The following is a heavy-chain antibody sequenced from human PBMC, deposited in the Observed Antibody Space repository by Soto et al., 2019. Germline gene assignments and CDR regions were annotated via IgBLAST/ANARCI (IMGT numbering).Heavy chain of an antibody. CDR1: GFTFSSYG. J-gene: IGHJ4*02. V-gene: IGHV3-33*01. D-gene: IGHD1-26*01. Sequence: GGSLRLSCAASGFTFSSYGMHWVRQAPGKGLEWVAVIWYDGSNKYYADSVKGRFTISRDNSKNTLYLQMNSLRAEDTAVYYCARGVPHEASFDYWGQGTMVTVS. CDR3: ARGVPHEASFDY. CDR2: IWYDGSNK.